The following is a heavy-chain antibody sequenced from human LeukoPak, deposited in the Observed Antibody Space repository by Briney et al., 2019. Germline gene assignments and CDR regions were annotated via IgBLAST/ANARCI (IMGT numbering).Heavy chain of an antibody. V-gene: IGHV3-48*01. Sequence: GGSLRLSCAASEFTFSTYSMNWVRQAPGKGLEWVSDISSSSSTIYYADSVKGRFTISRDNAKNSLYLQMNSLRVEDTAVYYCAKEAGQDYGALDAFDVWGQGTMLTVSS. CDR2: ISSSSSTI. J-gene: IGHJ3*01. CDR3: AKEAGQDYGALDAFDV. CDR1: EFTFSTYS. D-gene: IGHD4-17*01.